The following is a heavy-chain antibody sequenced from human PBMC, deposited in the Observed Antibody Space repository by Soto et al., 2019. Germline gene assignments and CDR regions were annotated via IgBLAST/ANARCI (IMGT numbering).Heavy chain of an antibody. Sequence: LETLSLTWTVAEGSISSYCWSWIRQKPGKGLEWSGYIYYSGSTNYNPSLKSRVTISVDTSKNQFSLKLSSVTAADTAVYYCAREGDGAPYFDYSGQGPLVTVSS. CDR1: EGSISSYC. J-gene: IGHJ4*02. V-gene: IGHV4-59*01. D-gene: IGHD1-26*01. CDR3: AREGDGAPYFDY. CDR2: IYYSGST.